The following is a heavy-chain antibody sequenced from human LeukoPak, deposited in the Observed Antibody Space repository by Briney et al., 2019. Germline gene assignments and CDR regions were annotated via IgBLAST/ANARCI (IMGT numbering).Heavy chain of an antibody. V-gene: IGHV4-59*08. J-gene: IGHJ4*02. D-gene: IGHD1-1*01. CDR3: ARHPSTGSRIFDY. CDR2: IANGNT. CDR1: GGSISTYY. Sequence: SETLSLTCSVAGGSISTYYWNWLRQTPGKGLEWIGHIANGNTDYNPSLKSRVTISVDTSKNQFSLKLSSVTAADTAVYYCARHPSTGSRIFDYWGQGTLVTVSS.